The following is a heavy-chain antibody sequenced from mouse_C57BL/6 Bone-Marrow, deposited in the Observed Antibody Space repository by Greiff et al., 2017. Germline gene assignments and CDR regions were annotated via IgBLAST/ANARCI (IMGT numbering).Heavy chain of an antibody. D-gene: IGHD1-1*01. J-gene: IGHJ4*01. Sequence: EVQVVESGPGLVKPSQSLSLTCSVTGYSITSGYYWNWIRQFPGNKLEWMGYISYDGSNNYNPSLKNRISITRDTSKNQFFLKLNSVTTEDTATYYCARDYYYGSSGYAMDYWGQGTSVTVSS. CDR3: ARDYYYGSSGYAMDY. CDR1: GYSITSGYY. CDR2: ISYDGSN. V-gene: IGHV3-6*01.